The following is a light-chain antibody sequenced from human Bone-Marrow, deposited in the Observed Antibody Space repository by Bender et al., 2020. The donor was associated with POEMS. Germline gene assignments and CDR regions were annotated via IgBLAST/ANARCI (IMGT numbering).Light chain of an antibody. CDR3: AAWDDSLNGQV. J-gene: IGLJ3*02. CDR2: EVS. CDR1: SSDVGTYNY. Sequence: QSALTQPRSVSGSPGQSVTISCTGTSSDVGTYNYVSWYQQHPGKAPTLIISEVSNRPSGISNRFSGSKSGTSASLAISGLQSEDEADYYCAAWDDSLNGQVFGGGTKLTVL. V-gene: IGLV2-11*01.